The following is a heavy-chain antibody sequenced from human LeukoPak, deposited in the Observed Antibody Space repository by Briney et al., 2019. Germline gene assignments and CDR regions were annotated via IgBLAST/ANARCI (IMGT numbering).Heavy chain of an antibody. Sequence: PSETLSLTCTVSGGSISSSSYYWGWIRQLPGKGLEWIGNINYSGSNIYNPSLKSRVTISVDTSKNQFFLKLSSLTAADTAVYYCARGMLYYYNTAPFDYWGQGTLVTVSS. J-gene: IGHJ4*02. D-gene: IGHD3-22*01. CDR3: ARGMLYYYNTAPFDY. V-gene: IGHV4-39*07. CDR2: INYSGSN. CDR1: GGSISSSSYY.